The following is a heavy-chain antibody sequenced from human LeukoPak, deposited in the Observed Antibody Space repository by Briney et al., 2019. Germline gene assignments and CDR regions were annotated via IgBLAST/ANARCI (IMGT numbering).Heavy chain of an antibody. CDR3: AKDRSMWLVRPDYFDY. CDR2: ISGSGGST. V-gene: IGHV3-23*01. CDR1: GFTFSSYA. Sequence: GGSLRLSCAASGFTFSSYAMSWVRHAPGKGLEWVSAISGSGGSTYYADSVKGRFTISRDNSKNTLYLQMNSLRAEDTAVYYCAKDRSMWLVRPDYFDYWGQGTLVTVSS. J-gene: IGHJ4*02. D-gene: IGHD6-19*01.